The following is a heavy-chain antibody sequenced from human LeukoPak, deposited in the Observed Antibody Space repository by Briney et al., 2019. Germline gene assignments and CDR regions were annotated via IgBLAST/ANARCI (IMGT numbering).Heavy chain of an antibody. V-gene: IGHV3-30*03. J-gene: IGHJ1*01. CDR3: ARSGVGVRRDVFHY. Sequence: GGSLRLSCAASGFPFRSYGMHWVRQAPGKGLEWVAVITYTGSNQYYADSAKGRFIISRDDSKNTVCLQMNSLRVEDTALYYCARSGVGVRRDVFHYWGQGTLVAVSS. D-gene: IGHD1-26*01. CDR1: GFPFRSYG. CDR2: ITYTGSNQ.